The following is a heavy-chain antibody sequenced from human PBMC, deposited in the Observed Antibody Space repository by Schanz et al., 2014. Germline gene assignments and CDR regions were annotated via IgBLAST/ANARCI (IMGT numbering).Heavy chain of an antibody. CDR1: GFTFSSYA. Sequence: EVQLLESGGGLVQPGGSLRLSCAASGFTFSSYAMSWVRQAPGKGLEWVSVIGVDGTTTYYADSVKGRFTISRDNSKNTLYLQMNSLRPEDTAVYYCAKYRGYYRVSGSYRELECWGQGTLVTVSS. CDR2: IGVDGTTT. D-gene: IGHD3-10*01. CDR3: AKYRGYYRVSGSYRELEC. V-gene: IGHV3-23*01. J-gene: IGHJ4*02.